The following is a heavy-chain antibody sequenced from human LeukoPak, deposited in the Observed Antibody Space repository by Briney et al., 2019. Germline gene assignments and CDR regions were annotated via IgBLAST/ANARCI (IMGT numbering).Heavy chain of an antibody. Sequence: VASVKVSCKASGGTFSSYAISWVRQAPGQGLEWMGGNIPIFGTANYAQKFQGRVTITADKSTSTAYMELSSLRSEDTAVYYCASPRPLGYYYGSGSYRDPFDYWGQGTLVTVSS. CDR3: ASPRPLGYYYGSGSYRDPFDY. V-gene: IGHV1-69*06. D-gene: IGHD3-10*01. CDR1: GGTFSSYA. CDR2: NIPIFGTA. J-gene: IGHJ4*02.